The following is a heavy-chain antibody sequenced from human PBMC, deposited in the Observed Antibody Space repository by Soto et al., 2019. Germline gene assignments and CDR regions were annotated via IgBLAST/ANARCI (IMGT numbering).Heavy chain of an antibody. D-gene: IGHD3-3*01. CDR2: IYTSGRT. CDR1: GGSISRYY. J-gene: IGHJ6*02. V-gene: IGHV4-4*07. CDR3: ARAGRNDFCSCHYYYGMDV. Sequence: PSETLSLTCSVSGGSISRYYWSWIRQPAGKGLEWIGRIYTSGRTNYTPSLKSRVTMSVDTSKNQFSLKLSTVTAADTAVYYCARAGRNDFCSCHYYYGMDVWGQGTTVTVSS.